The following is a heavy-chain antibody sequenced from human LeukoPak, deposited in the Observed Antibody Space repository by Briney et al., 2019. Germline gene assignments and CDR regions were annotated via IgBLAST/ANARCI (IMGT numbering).Heavy chain of an antibody. Sequence: PSETLSLTCTVSGGSINSFYWSWIRQPAGKGLEWIGRIYTSGSTNYSPSLKSRVTMSVDTSKNQFSLNLSSVTAADTAVYYCARDGPSRQFDYGGQGTLVTVPS. V-gene: IGHV4-4*07. J-gene: IGHJ4*02. CDR3: ARDGPSRQFDY. CDR1: GGSINSFY. CDR2: IYTSGST.